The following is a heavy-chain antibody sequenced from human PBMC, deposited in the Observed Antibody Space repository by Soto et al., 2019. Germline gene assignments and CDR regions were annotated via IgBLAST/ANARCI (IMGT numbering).Heavy chain of an antibody. V-gene: IGHV4-61*01. D-gene: IGHD3-16*01. J-gene: IGHJ4*02. CDR1: GGSVSSGSYY. CDR3: ARGALIRGPLYYFDY. Sequence: QVQLQESGPGLVKPSETLSLTCTVSGGSVSSGSYYWSWIRQPPGKGLEWIGYIYYSGSTNYNPSRKSRVTISVDTSKNLFSLKLSSVTAADTAVYYCARGALIRGPLYYFDYWGQGTLVTVSS. CDR2: IYYSGST.